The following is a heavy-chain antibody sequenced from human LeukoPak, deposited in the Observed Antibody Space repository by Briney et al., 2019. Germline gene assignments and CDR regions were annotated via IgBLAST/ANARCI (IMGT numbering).Heavy chain of an antibody. CDR1: GFTFSSYS. J-gene: IGHJ4*02. Sequence: PGGSLRLSCAASGFTFSSYSMNWVRQAPGKGLEWVSSISSSSSYIYYADSVKGRFTISRDNAKNSLYLQMNSLRAEDTAVYYCARERITMVRDFDYWGQGTLVTVSS. V-gene: IGHV3-21*01. CDR2: ISSSSSYI. CDR3: ARERITMVRDFDY. D-gene: IGHD3-10*01.